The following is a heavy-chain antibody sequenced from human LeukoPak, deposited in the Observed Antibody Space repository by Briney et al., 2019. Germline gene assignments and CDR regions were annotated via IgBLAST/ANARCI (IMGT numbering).Heavy chain of an antibody. J-gene: IGHJ6*02. CDR1: GFTFGSYA. Sequence: GGSLRLSCAASGFTFGSYAMSWVRQAPGKGLEWVSYISSSSSTIYYADSVKGRFTISRDNAKNSLYLQMNSLRAEDTAVYYCAKGYYGSGTPYYGMDVWGQGTTVTVSS. CDR3: AKGYYGSGTPYYGMDV. CDR2: ISSSSSTI. V-gene: IGHV3-48*01. D-gene: IGHD3-10*01.